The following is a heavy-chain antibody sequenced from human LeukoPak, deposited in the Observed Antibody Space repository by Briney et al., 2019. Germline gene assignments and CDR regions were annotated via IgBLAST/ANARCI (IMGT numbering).Heavy chain of an antibody. CDR3: ARGQPGFWSGHQPGP. D-gene: IGHD3-3*01. V-gene: IGHV1-2*02. Sequence: ASVKVSCKASGYTFTSYAMHWVRQAPGQKLEWMGWINPNSGGTNYAQKFQGRVTMTRDSSISTAYMELSRLRSDDTAVYYCARGQPGFWSGHQPGPWGQGTLVTVSS. CDR1: GYTFTSYA. CDR2: INPNSGGT. J-gene: IGHJ5*02.